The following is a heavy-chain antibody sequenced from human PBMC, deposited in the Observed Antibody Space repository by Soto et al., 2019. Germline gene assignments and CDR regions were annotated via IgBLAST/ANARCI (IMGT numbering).Heavy chain of an antibody. CDR1: GDSIGSVKYH. Sequence: QVRLQESGPGLVKPSETLSLICTVSGDSIGSVKYHWGWIRQSPGKGLEWIGSMYSTGSTQYNPSLKIGVTMSVDTSTNQFSLKLRSVTAADTAIYYCARRPVRGGNSVVGFDPWGQGTLVTVSS. D-gene: IGHD1-26*01. V-gene: IGHV4-39*01. J-gene: IGHJ5*02. CDR2: MYSTGST. CDR3: ARRPVRGGNSVVGFDP.